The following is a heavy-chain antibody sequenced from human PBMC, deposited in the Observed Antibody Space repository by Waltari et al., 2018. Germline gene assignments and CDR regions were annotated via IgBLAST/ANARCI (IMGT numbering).Heavy chain of an antibody. CDR1: GYSISSGYY. D-gene: IGHD6-25*01. CDR2: MHQRGST. V-gene: IGHV4-38-2*01. J-gene: IGHJ4*02. Sequence: QVQLQESGPGLVKPSETLSLTCAVSGYSISSGYYWSWIRQPPGEGLEWMVWMHQRGSTYDNPSLKSRVTISVHTSKNQFSLKLSSVTAADTAVYYWARRVSTGWQYNYFDYWGQGTPVTVSS. CDR3: ARRVSTGWQYNYFDY.